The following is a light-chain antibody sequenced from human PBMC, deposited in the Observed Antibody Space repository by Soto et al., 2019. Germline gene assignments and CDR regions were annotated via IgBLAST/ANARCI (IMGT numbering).Light chain of an antibody. V-gene: IGLV2-14*01. Sequence: QSALTQPACVSGSPGQSITVSCTGTSSDVGGYNYVSWYQQHPGKAPKLMIYEVSNRPSGVSNRFSGSKSGNTASLTISGLHFEDEADYFCSSYTSSHTYVFGSGTKLTVL. CDR3: SSYTSSHTYV. CDR1: SSDVGGYNY. J-gene: IGLJ1*01. CDR2: EVS.